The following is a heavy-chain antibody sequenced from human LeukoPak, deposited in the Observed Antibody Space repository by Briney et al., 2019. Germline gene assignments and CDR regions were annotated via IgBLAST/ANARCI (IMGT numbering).Heavy chain of an antibody. D-gene: IGHD3-10*01. CDR1: GYTFTTYA. CDR2: INAGNGNT. Sequence: GASVKVSCKASGYTFTTYAMHWVRQAPGQRLEWMGWINAGNGNTKYSQKFQGRVTITRDTSASTAYMELSSLRSEDTAMYYCARDWPGVGDGDFDYWGQGTLVTVSS. CDR3: ARDWPGVGDGDFDY. J-gene: IGHJ4*02. V-gene: IGHV1-3*01.